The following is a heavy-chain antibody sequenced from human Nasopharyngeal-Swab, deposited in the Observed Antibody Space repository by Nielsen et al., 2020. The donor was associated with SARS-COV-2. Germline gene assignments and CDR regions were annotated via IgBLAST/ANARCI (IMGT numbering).Heavy chain of an antibody. Sequence: GESLKISCAASGFTLSSYSMNWVRQAPGKGLEWVSSISSSSSYIYYADSVKGRFTISRDNAKNSLYLQMNSLRAEDTAVYYCARDYYDSSGSFDYWGQGTLVTVSS. D-gene: IGHD3-22*01. J-gene: IGHJ4*02. CDR1: GFTLSSYS. V-gene: IGHV3-21*01. CDR3: ARDYYDSSGSFDY. CDR2: ISSSSSYI.